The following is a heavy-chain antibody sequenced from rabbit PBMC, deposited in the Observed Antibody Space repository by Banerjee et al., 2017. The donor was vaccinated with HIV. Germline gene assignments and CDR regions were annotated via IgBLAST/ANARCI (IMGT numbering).Heavy chain of an antibody. Sequence: QEQLVESGGGLVQPGGSLKLTCTASGFSFSSSYWICWVRQAPGKGLEWIGYIDPVFGSTSYASWVNGRFTISSHNAQNTLYLQLNSLTAADTATYFCVTERYADLWGQGTLVTVS. V-gene: IGHV1S45*01. CDR1: GFSFSSSYW. CDR2: IDPVFGST. CDR3: VTERYADL. J-gene: IGHJ3*01. D-gene: IGHD4-2*01.